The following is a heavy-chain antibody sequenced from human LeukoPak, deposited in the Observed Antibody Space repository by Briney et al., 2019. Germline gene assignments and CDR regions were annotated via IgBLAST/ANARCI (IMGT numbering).Heavy chain of an antibody. J-gene: IGHJ6*03. V-gene: IGHV3-23*01. CDR2: ISGSGGST. CDR3: AKRRGLELLYYYYMDV. D-gene: IGHD1-7*01. Sequence: GSLRLSCAASGFTFSSYGMSWVRQAPGKGLEWVSAISGSGGSTYYADSVKGRFTISRDNSKNTLYLQMNSLRAEDTAVYYCAKRRGLELLYYYYMDVWGKGTTVTVSS. CDR1: GFTFSSYG.